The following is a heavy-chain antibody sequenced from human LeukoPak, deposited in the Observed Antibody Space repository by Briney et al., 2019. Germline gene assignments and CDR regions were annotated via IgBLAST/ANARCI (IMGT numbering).Heavy chain of an antibody. J-gene: IGHJ4*02. CDR3: AKGGYDYVEVAYFDF. V-gene: IGHV3-23*01. Sequence: GGSLRLSCTASGFSFNNYAMAWVRQAPGKGLEWVSIIIASSGATFYADSVKGWFTISRDNSKNTLYLQMNSLSVADTAVYYCAKGGYDYVEVAYFDFWGQGALVTVSS. CDR1: GFSFNNYA. D-gene: IGHD5-12*01. CDR2: IIASSGAT.